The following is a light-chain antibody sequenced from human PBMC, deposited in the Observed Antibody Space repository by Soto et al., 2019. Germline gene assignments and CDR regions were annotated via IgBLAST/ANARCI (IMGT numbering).Light chain of an antibody. CDR3: QPYNNWPHT. CDR1: QGIGDT. Sequence: EIVLTQSPDTLSLSPGERAILSCRAGQGIGDTLAWYQHKPVPTPGLLIYDTSTRASGVPARFSGSRSGPEFTLTINRLPSEDFAIYYCQPYNNWPHTVGVGNKVDIK. J-gene: IGKJ4*01. V-gene: IGKV3-15*01. CDR2: DTS.